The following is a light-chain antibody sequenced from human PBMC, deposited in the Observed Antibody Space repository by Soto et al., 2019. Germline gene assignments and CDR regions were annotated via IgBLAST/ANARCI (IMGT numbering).Light chain of an antibody. CDR3: QQSYSTPWT. CDR1: QSISSY. CDR2: AAS. V-gene: IGKV1-39*01. J-gene: IGKJ1*01. Sequence: DIEMTQKPSSLSASVGDRVNITCRASQSISSYLNWYQQKPGKAPKLLIYAASSLQSGVPSRFSGSGSGTDFTLTISSLQPEDFATYYCQQSYSTPWTFGQGTKVDIK.